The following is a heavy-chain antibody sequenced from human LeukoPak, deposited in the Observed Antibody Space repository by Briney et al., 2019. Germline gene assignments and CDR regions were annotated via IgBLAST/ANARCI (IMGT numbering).Heavy chain of an antibody. V-gene: IGHV1-24*01. CDR3: TTPSWWAPKGTDYGGNSSAFDY. J-gene: IGHJ4*02. CDR2: LDPEDGET. D-gene: IGHD4-23*01. CDR1: GYTLTELS. Sequence: ASVKVSCKVSGYTLTELSMHWVRQAPGKGLEWMGGLDPEDGETIYAQKFQGRVTMTEDTSTDTAYMELSSLRSEDTAVYYCTTPSWWAPKGTDYGGNSSAFDYWGQGTLVTVSS.